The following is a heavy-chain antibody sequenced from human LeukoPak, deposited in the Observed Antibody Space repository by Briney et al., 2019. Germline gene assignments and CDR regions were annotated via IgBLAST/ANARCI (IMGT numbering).Heavy chain of an antibody. CDR3: ARGGLFFINWGLNDAFDI. V-gene: IGHV1-8*01. D-gene: IGHD7-27*01. CDR2: MNPNSGNT. Sequence: ASVKVSCKASGYTFTSYDINWVRQATGQGLEWMGWMNPNSGNTGYAQKFQGRVTMTRNTSISTAYMELSSLRSEDTAVYYCARGGLFFINWGLNDAFDIWGQGTMVTVSS. CDR1: GYTFTSYD. J-gene: IGHJ3*02.